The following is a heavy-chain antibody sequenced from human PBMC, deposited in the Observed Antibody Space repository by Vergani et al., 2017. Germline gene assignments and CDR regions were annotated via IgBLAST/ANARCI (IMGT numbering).Heavy chain of an antibody. D-gene: IGHD6-19*01. CDR2: IIPIFGIA. V-gene: IGHV1-69*17. Sequence: QVQLVQSGAEVKKPGSSVKVSCKASGGTFSSYAISWVRQAPGQGLEWMGGIIPIFGIANYPQKFQGRVTITADKSTSTSYMELSSLRSEYTAVYYFAIPPRGYSSGWLGWFDPWGQGTLVTVSS. CDR3: AIPPRGYSSGWLGWFDP. J-gene: IGHJ5*02. CDR1: GGTFSSYA.